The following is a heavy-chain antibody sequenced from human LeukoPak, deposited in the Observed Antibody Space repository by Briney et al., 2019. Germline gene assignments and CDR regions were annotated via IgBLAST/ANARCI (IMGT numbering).Heavy chain of an antibody. CDR3: ARPRRTYYYDSSGLDV. D-gene: IGHD3-22*01. J-gene: IGHJ6*02. V-gene: IGHV4-34*01. Sequence: PSETLSLTCAVYGGSFSGYYWSWIRQPPGKGLEWIGEINHSGSTNYNPSLKSRVTISVDTSKNQFSLKLSSVTAADTAVYYCARPRRTYYYDSSGLDVWGQGTTVTVSS. CDR2: INHSGST. CDR1: GGSFSGYY.